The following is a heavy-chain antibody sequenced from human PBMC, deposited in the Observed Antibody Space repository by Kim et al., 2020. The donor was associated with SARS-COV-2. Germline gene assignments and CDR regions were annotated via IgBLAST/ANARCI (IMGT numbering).Heavy chain of an antibody. CDR2: ISTYSGNT. D-gene: IGHD3-22*01. J-gene: IGHJ6*02. CDR3: ARDRADSHGLDV. Sequence: ASVKVSCKASGYTLTSYGLSWVRQAPGQGLEWMGWISTYSGNTNYAQKIQGRVTMTTDTSTSTAYMELRSLRSDDTAVYYCARDRADSHGLDVWGQGTTVTVSS. V-gene: IGHV1-18*01. CDR1: GYTLTSYG.